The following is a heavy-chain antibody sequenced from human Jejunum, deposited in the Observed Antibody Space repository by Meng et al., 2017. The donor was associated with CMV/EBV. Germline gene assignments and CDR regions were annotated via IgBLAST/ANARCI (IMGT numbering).Heavy chain of an antibody. J-gene: IGHJ2*01. Sequence: LQRQEPGPGLCNPSEPLSLTCTCSGGPISSISYYWGWIRQPPGKGLEWIGSIYYSGSTYYNPSLKSRVTISVDTSKNQFSLKLSSVTAADTAVYYCASPLGILGIVDLWGRGTLVTVSS. CDR1: GGPISSISYY. V-gene: IGHV4-39*01. D-gene: IGHD7-27*01. CDR2: IYYSGST. CDR3: ASPLGILGIVDL.